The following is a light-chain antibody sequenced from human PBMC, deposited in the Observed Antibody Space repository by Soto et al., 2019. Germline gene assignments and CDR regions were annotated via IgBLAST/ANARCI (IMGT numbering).Light chain of an antibody. CDR2: KAS. CDR3: QQYKTYPGT. Sequence: DIQMTQSASILSASVGDRVTITCRASETISTWLAWYQQKPGKAPNLLIYKASTLGSGVPSRFIGSGSGTEFTLTIRGLQADDFATYYCQQYKTYPGTFGPGTKVEIK. V-gene: IGKV1-5*03. CDR1: ETISTW. J-gene: IGKJ1*01.